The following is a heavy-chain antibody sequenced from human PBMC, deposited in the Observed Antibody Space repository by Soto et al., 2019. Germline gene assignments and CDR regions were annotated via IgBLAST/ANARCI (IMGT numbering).Heavy chain of an antibody. CDR3: ASIASSGWLNY. Sequence: SETLSLTCTVSGGSISSYYWSWIRQPPGKGLEWIGYIYYSGSTNYNPSLKSRVTISVDTSKNQFSLKLSSVTAADTAVYYCASIASSGWLNYWGQGTLVTVSS. V-gene: IGHV4-59*08. J-gene: IGHJ4*02. CDR1: GGSISSYY. D-gene: IGHD6-19*01. CDR2: IYYSGST.